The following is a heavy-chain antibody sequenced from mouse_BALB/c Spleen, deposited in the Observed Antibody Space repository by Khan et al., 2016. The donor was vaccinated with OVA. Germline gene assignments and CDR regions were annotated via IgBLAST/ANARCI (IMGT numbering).Heavy chain of an antibody. CDR3: ARCHFGNYEFAY. CDR2: IFPGTGTT. Sequence: QVQLQQSGAELVKPGASVKLSCKTSGYTFTSYWIQWVKQRPGQGLGWIGQIFPGTGTTYYNEKFKGKATLTVDTSSNTAYRQFRSLTSVDSAVCVCARCHFGNYEFAYWGQGTLVAVSP. D-gene: IGHD2-1*01. CDR1: GYTFTSYW. V-gene: IGHV1S132*01. J-gene: IGHJ3*01.